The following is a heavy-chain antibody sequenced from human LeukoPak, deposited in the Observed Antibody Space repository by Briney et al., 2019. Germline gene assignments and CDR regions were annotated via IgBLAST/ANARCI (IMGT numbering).Heavy chain of an antibody. CDR3: ARDRGSGYDLRLFDY. CDR1: GYTFTGYY. J-gene: IGHJ4*02. Sequence: ASVKVSFKASGYTFTGYYMAWVRQAPGQGHEWKGWINPNSGGTNYAHKFPGRVTTTSATSISTDYMELSRMRSDDTAVYYCARDRGSGYDLRLFDYWGQGTLVTVFS. D-gene: IGHD5-12*01. CDR2: INPNSGGT. V-gene: IGHV1-2*02.